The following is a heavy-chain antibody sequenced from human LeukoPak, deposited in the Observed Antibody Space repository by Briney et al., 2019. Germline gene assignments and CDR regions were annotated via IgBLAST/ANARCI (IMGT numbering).Heavy chain of an antibody. CDR3: ARGFSRGWPYYYGMDV. CDR2: INHSGST. V-gene: IGHV4-34*01. J-gene: IGHJ6*02. D-gene: IGHD6-19*01. Sequence: SETLSLTCTVSGGSISSYYWSWIRQPAGKGLEWIGEINHSGSTNYNPSLKSRVTISVDTSKNQFSLKLSSVTAADTAVYYCARGFSRGWPYYYGMDVWGQGTTVTVSS. CDR1: GGSISSYY.